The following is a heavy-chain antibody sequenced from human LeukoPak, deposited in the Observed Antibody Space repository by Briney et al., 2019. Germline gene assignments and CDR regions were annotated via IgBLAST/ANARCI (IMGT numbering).Heavy chain of an antibody. CDR1: GFTFSTYE. Sequence: GGSLRLSCAASGFTFSTYEMNWVRQAPGKGLEWVSYISSIGSNIYYADSVKGRFTISRDNGKNSLYLLMNSLRTEDTAVYYCAATYYYDGSGDYWGQGTLVTVSS. CDR3: AATYYYDGSGDY. D-gene: IGHD3-22*01. CDR2: ISSIGSNI. V-gene: IGHV3-48*03. J-gene: IGHJ4*02.